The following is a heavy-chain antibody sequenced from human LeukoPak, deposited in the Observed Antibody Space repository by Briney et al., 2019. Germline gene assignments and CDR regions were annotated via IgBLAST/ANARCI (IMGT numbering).Heavy chain of an antibody. Sequence: SETLSLTCTVSGDSISSGDCYWSWIRQPAGKGLEWIGRISSSGSTNYNPSLKSRVTISVDTSKNQFSLKLSSVTAADTAVYYCARDSSESDWGQGTLVTVSS. J-gene: IGHJ4*02. CDR2: ISSSGST. CDR1: GDSISSGDCY. V-gene: IGHV4-61*02. CDR3: ARDSSESD.